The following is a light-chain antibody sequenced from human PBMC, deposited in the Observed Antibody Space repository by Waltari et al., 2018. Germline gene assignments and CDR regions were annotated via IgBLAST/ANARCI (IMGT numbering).Light chain of an antibody. Sequence: EIVLTQSPGSVSSSPGARVPISCRASQSVSRALAWYQQKPGQGPRLLIFGASNRATGIPDRFSGSGSETDFSLTISRLEPEDFAVYYCQHYVRLPATFGRGTKVEIK. CDR3: QHYVRLPAT. V-gene: IGKV3-20*01. CDR2: GAS. J-gene: IGKJ1*01. CDR1: QSVSRA.